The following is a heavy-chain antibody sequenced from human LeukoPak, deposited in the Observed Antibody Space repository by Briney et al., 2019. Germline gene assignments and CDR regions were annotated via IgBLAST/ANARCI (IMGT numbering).Heavy chain of an antibody. J-gene: IGHJ6*03. CDR2: IRYDGNNK. CDR1: GFPFSDYV. D-gene: IGHD6-19*01. V-gene: IGHV3-30*02. CDR3: AKELEQWMKVGHYYMDV. Sequence: GGSLRLSCAASGFPFSDYVMHWVRQAPGKGLEWVSVIRYDGNNKYYADSVKGRFTISRDNSKNTLYLQMNSLESEDTAVYYCAKELEQWMKVGHYYMDVWGKGTTVTISS.